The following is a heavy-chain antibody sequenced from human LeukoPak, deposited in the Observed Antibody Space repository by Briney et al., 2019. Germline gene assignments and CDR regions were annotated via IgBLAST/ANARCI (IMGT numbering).Heavy chain of an antibody. J-gene: IGHJ4*02. Sequence: PSGTLSLTCAVYGGSFSGYYWSWIRQPPGKGLEWIGEINHSGSTNYNPSLKSRVTISVDTSKNQFSLKLSSVTAADTAVYYCARGYGDYELDYWGQGTLVTVSS. CDR2: INHSGST. D-gene: IGHD4-17*01. CDR3: ARGYGDYELDY. CDR1: GGSFSGYY. V-gene: IGHV4-34*01.